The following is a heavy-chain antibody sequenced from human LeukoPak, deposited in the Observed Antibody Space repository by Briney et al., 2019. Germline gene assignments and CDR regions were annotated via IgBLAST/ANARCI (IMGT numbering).Heavy chain of an antibody. CDR2: VYSGGST. CDR1: GFTVSSNY. J-gene: IGHJ4*02. Sequence: GGSLRLSCAASGFTVSSNYMSWVRQAPGKGLEWVSVVYSGGSTYYADSVKGRFTISRDNSKNTLYLQMNSLRAEDTAVYYCARDRGPMTTVSNWGQGTLVTVSS. V-gene: IGHV3-66*01. D-gene: IGHD4-4*01. CDR3: ARDRGPMTTVSN.